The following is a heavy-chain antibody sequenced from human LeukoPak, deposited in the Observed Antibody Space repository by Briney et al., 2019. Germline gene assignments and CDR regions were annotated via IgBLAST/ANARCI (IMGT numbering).Heavy chain of an antibody. CDR2: IFDSGSS. D-gene: IGHD3-22*01. CDR3: ARGAPNASSYYYDSSGLCFDY. CDR1: GGPISRSSYY. V-gene: IGHV4-39*07. J-gene: IGHJ4*02. Sequence: SETLSLTCTVSGGPISRSSYYWGWIRQPPGKGLEWIGSIFDSGSSYYNPSLKSRVTISVDTSKNQFSLKLSSVTAADTAVYYCARGAPNASSYYYDSSGLCFDYWGQGTLVTVSS.